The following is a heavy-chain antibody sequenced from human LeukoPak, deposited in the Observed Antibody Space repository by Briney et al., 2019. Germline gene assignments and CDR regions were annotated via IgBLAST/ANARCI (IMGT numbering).Heavy chain of an antibody. Sequence: PSETLSLTCTVSGGSISSYYWSWIRQPPGKGLEWIGYIYYSGSTNYNPSLKSRVTISVDTSKNQFSLKLSSVTAADTAVYYCARATYCGGDCYSDAFDIWGQGTMVTVSS. D-gene: IGHD2-21*02. V-gene: IGHV4-59*01. CDR2: IYYSGST. J-gene: IGHJ3*02. CDR3: ARATYCGGDCYSDAFDI. CDR1: GGSISSYY.